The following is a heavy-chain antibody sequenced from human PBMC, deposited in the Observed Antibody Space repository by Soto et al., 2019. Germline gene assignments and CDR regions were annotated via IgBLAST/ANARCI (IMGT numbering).Heavy chain of an antibody. Sequence: GGSLRLSCAASGFTVSSNYMSWVRQAPGKGLEWVSVIYSGGSTYYADSVKGRFTISRDNSKNTLYLQMNSLRAEDTAVYYCAREKANLWYSDLWGRGTLVTVSS. V-gene: IGHV3-66*02. D-gene: IGHD1-26*01. CDR3: AREKANLWYSDL. J-gene: IGHJ2*01. CDR1: GFTVSSNY. CDR2: IYSGGST.